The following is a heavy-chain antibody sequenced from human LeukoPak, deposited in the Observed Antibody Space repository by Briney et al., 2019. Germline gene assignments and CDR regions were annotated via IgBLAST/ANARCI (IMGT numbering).Heavy chain of an antibody. CDR2: IKEGGSEK. CDR1: GFTFSNYW. D-gene: IGHD6-13*01. J-gene: IGHJ4*02. V-gene: IGHV3-7*01. CDR3: ASGRQLGY. Sequence: GGSLRLSCAAWGFTFSNYWRRGVREAPGKGLEWVANIKEGGSEKYYVDSVKGRFTISRDNARNSLYLQMNSLRAEDTAVYYCASGRQLGYWGQGTLVTVSS.